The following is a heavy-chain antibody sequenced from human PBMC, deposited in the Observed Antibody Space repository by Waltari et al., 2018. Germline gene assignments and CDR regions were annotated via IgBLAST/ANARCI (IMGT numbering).Heavy chain of an antibody. Sequence: QVQLVESGGGVVQPGRSLRLSCAASGFTFSSYAMHWVRQAPGKGLEWVAVISSDGSNKYYADAVKGRFTISRDNSKNTLYLQMNSLRAEDTAVYYCARGDVLYSSGWRPHEYYFDYWGQGTLVTVSS. D-gene: IGHD6-19*01. CDR1: GFTFSSYA. J-gene: IGHJ4*02. V-gene: IGHV3-30*01. CDR3: ARGDVLYSSGWRPHEYYFDY. CDR2: ISSDGSNK.